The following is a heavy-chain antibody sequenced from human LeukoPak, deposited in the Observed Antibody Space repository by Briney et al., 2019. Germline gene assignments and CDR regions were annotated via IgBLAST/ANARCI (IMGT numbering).Heavy chain of an antibody. V-gene: IGHV4-34*01. J-gene: IGHJ4*02. Sequence: SETLSLTCAVYGGSFSGYYWSWIRQPPGKGLEWIGEIKHSGSTNYNPSLKRRVTISVDTSKNQFSLKLSSVTAADTAVYYCARRDIMIARGDFDYWGQGTLVTVSS. CDR2: IKHSGST. CDR1: GGSFSGYY. D-gene: IGHD3-16*01. CDR3: ARRDIMIARGDFDY.